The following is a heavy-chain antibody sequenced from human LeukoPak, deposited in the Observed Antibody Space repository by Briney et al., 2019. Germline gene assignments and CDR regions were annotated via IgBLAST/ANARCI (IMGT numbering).Heavy chain of an antibody. D-gene: IGHD1-1*01. J-gene: IGHJ4*02. Sequence: GGSLRLSCTASGFTFGDYAMSWFRQAPGKGLEWVSYISSSGNTMYYADSVKGRFTISRDNAQNSLFLQMNSLRAEDTAVYYCARQGTGTTQSFDYWGRGTLVTVSA. CDR1: GFTFGDYA. CDR3: ARQGTGTTQSFDY. CDR2: ISSSGNTM. V-gene: IGHV3-48*03.